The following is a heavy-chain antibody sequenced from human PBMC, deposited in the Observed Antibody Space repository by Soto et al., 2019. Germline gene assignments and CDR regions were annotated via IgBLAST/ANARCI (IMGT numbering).Heavy chain of an antibody. CDR2: ISYDGSNK. J-gene: IGHJ6*02. CDR3: ARDGRFPYGMDV. CDR1: GFTFSSYA. D-gene: IGHD3-3*01. Sequence: QVQLVESGGGVVQPGRSLRLSCAASGFTFSSYAMHWVRQAPGKGLEWVAVISYDGSNKYYADSVKGRFTISRDNSKNTLYLQMNSLRAEYTAVYYCARDGRFPYGMDVWGQGTTVTVSS. V-gene: IGHV3-30-3*01.